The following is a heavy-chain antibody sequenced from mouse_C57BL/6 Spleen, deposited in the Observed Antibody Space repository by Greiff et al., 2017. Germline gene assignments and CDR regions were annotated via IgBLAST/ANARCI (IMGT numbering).Heavy chain of an antibody. J-gene: IGHJ1*03. Sequence: QVQLKQSGAELMKPGASVQLSCKATGYTFPGYWIEWVKQRPGNGLEWIGEILPGSGSTNYNEKFQGKATFTADTSSNTACMQLSGLTTEDSAIYDCARGGGSYDWYFDFWGTGTTVTVSS. CDR2: ILPGSGST. CDR3: ARGGGSYDWYFDF. CDR1: GYTFPGYW. V-gene: IGHV1-9*01. D-gene: IGHD1-1*02.